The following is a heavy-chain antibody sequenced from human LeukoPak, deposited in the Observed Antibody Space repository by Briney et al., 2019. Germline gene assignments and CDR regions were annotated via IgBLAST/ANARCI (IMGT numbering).Heavy chain of an antibody. D-gene: IGHD1-26*01. V-gene: IGHV4-59*01. Sequence: SETLSLTCTVFGGSISSYYWSWIRQPPGKGLEWLGYIYYSGSTNYNPSLKSRVTISLDTSMNQFSLRLSSVTAADTAVYYCARVRWDSGTYHIDYWGQGTLVTVSS. CDR3: ARVRWDSGTYHIDY. CDR2: IYYSGST. J-gene: IGHJ4*02. CDR1: GGSISSYY.